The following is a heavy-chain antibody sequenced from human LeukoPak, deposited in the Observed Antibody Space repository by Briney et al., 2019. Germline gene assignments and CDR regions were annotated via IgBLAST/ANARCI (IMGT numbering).Heavy chain of an antibody. J-gene: IGHJ3*02. D-gene: IGHD6-13*01. CDR3: AKTPTLHSSSWYDAFDI. CDR2: IGTAGDT. CDR1: GFTFSRYD. V-gene: IGHV3-13*01. Sequence: PGGSLRLSCAASGFTFSRYDMHWVRQATGKGLEWVSAIGTAGDTFYPGSVKGRFTISRDNSKNTLYLQMNSLRAEDTAVYYCAKTPTLHSSSWYDAFDIWGQGTMVTVSS.